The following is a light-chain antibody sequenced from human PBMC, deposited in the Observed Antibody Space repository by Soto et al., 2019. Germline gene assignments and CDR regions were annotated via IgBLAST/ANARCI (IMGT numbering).Light chain of an antibody. CDR3: QPYNNWPLT. Sequence: ETVLTQSPAALSLSPGERATLSCRASQSVSSNLAWYQQKPGQTPRLLIYDTSTRATGVPTRFSGSRSGAEFTLTINSLQSEDFAVYYCQPYNNWPLTFGGGTKVDIK. CDR1: QSVSSN. CDR2: DTS. V-gene: IGKV3-15*01. J-gene: IGKJ4*01.